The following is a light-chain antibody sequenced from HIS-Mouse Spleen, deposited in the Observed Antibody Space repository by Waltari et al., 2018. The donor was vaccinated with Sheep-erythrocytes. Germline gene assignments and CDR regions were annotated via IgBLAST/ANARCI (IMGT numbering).Light chain of an antibody. CDR3: CSYAGSYNHV. CDR2: DVS. Sequence: QSALTQPASVSGSPGQSVTISCTGTSSDVGGYNYVSWYQQHPGKAPKLMIYDVSKRPSGFPVRFSGSTSGNTASLTISGLQAEDEADYSCCSYAGSYNHVFATGTKVTVL. V-gene: IGLV2-11*01. J-gene: IGLJ1*01. CDR1: SSDVGGYNY.